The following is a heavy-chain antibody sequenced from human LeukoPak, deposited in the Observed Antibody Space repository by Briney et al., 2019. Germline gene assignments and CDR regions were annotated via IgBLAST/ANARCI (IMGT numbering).Heavy chain of an antibody. CDR2: INPDGGST. Sequence: PGGSLRLTCAASGFTFSSYWMHWFRQAPGKGLVWVSRINPDGGSTAYAGSVKGRFTISRDNAKNTLYLQMNSLRVEDTAVYYWTRGQQLVGDWGQGTLVTVSS. V-gene: IGHV3-74*01. J-gene: IGHJ4*02. CDR1: GFTFSSYW. D-gene: IGHD6-13*01. CDR3: TRGQQLVGD.